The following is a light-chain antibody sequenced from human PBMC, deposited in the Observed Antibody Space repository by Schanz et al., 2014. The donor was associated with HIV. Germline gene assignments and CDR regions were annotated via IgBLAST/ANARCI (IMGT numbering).Light chain of an antibody. V-gene: IGLV1-40*01. J-gene: IGLJ3*02. Sequence: QSVLTQPPSLSGAPGQRVSLSCNGSSSNIGAGYDVHWYQHFPGTAPRLLIFDNDNRPSGVPDRISASKSGTSASLAISGLQAEDEADYFCQSFDSSLNGVVFGGGTKLTVL. CDR1: SSNIGAGYD. CDR2: DND. CDR3: QSFDSSLNGVV.